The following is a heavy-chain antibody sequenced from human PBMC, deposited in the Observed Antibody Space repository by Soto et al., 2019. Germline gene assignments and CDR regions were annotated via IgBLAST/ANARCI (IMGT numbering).Heavy chain of an antibody. V-gene: IGHV1-18*04. D-gene: IGHD6-6*01. CDR1: GYTFTSYG. Sequence: QVQLLQSGAEVKKPGASVKVSSKASGYTFTSYGISWVRQPPGQGLEWLGWISAYNGNRNYAQKLQGRVTMTTDTSTTTAYMELRSLRSDDTAVYYCARDLVSPVPGSYWGQGTLVTVSS. J-gene: IGHJ4*02. CDR2: ISAYNGNR. CDR3: ARDLVSPVPGSY.